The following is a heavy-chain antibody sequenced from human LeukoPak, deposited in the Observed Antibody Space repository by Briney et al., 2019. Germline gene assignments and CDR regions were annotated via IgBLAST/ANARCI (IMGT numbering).Heavy chain of an antibody. CDR3: AKGEYYDILTGYYSDYFDY. J-gene: IGHJ4*02. Sequence: PGGSLRLSCAASGFTFSSYAMSWVRQAPEKGLEWVSAISGSGGSTYYADSVKGRFTISRDNSKNTLYLQMNSLRAEDTAVYYCAKGEYYDILTGYYSDYFDYWGQGTLVTVSS. CDR2: ISGSGGST. V-gene: IGHV3-23*01. D-gene: IGHD3-9*01. CDR1: GFTFSSYA.